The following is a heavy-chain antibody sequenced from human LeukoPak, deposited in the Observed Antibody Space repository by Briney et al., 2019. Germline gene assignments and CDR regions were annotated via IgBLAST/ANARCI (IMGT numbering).Heavy chain of an antibody. CDR3: AKYGGRRGDVVPAVKGSWFDP. CDR1: GFTFDDYA. Sequence: GGSLRLSCAASGFTFDDYAMHWVRQAPGKGLEWVSGISWNSGSIGYADSVKGRFTISRDNAKNSLYLQMNSLRAEDTALYYCAKYGGRRGDVVPAVKGSWFDPWGQGTLGTVSS. V-gene: IGHV3-9*01. D-gene: IGHD2-2*01. J-gene: IGHJ5*02. CDR2: ISWNSGSI.